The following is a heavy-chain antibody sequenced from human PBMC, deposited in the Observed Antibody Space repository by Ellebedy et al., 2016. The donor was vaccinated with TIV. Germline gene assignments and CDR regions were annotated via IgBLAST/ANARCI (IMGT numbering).Heavy chain of an antibody. V-gene: IGHV3-48*04. CDR2: ISASRKII. J-gene: IGHJ4*02. Sequence: GESLKISCTASGFSFRSFSFNWVRQAPGKGLEWISYISASRKIISYGDSVRGRFTISRDNDKNSLYLEMNNLRAEDTAVYYCARDRYLVGLPGAGFESWGQGTLVTVSS. D-gene: IGHD7-27*01. CDR3: ARDRYLVGLPGAGFES. CDR1: GFSFRSFS.